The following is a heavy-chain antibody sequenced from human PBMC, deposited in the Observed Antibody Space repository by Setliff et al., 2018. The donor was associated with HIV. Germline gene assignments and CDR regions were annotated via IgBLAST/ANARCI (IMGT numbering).Heavy chain of an antibody. Sequence: ASVKVSCKASGYTFIAYYIHWVRQAPGQGLEWMGRIDPNFGGTNYAQKFQGRVSMTRNTSISTAYMELSRLRSDDTAVYYCARDDGFDIWGQGTMVTVSS. CDR2: IDPNFGGT. CDR1: GYTFIAYY. V-gene: IGHV1-2*06. CDR3: ARDDGFDI. J-gene: IGHJ3*02.